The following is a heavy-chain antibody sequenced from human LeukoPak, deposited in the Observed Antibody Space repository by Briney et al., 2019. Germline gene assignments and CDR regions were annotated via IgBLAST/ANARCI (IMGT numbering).Heavy chain of an antibody. D-gene: IGHD3-10*01. CDR1: GGSFSDSY. V-gene: IGHV4-59*01. Sequence: SETLSLTCAVYGGSFSDSYWSWIRQPPGKGLEWIGYIYYSGSTNYNPSLKSRVTISVDTSKNQFSLKLSSVTAADTAVYYCARDYEVRGVIYAFDIWGQGTMVTVSS. CDR3: ARDYEVRGVIYAFDI. J-gene: IGHJ3*02. CDR2: IYYSGST.